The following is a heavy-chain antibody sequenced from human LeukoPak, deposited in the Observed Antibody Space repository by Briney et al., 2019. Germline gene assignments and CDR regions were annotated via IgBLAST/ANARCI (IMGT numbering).Heavy chain of an antibody. CDR2: VDHSGST. CDR1: VGSFSGYY. CDR3: ARSRIPATSPFDP. J-gene: IGHJ5*02. Sequence: PSETLSLTRAVYVGSFSGYYWSWIRQPPGKGLEWIGEVDHSGSTNYNPSLKSRVTLSVDTSKNQFSLKLSSVTAADTAVYYCARSRIPATSPFDPWGQGTLVTVSS. D-gene: IGHD2-2*01. V-gene: IGHV4-34*01.